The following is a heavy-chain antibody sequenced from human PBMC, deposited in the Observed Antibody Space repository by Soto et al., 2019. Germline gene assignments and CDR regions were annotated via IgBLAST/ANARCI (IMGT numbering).Heavy chain of an antibody. Sequence: GGSLRLSCAASGFKFSNYAMSWGRQAPGKGLEWVSLISATGGGTYYADSVKGRFTISRDNSHNTLYLQVHSLTAEDTAVYYCAKDRRAGGNSAFYFDFWGQGAQVTVSS. D-gene: IGHD3-16*01. CDR2: ISATGGGT. J-gene: IGHJ4*02. CDR3: AKDRRAGGNSAFYFDF. V-gene: IGHV3-23*01. CDR1: GFKFSNYA.